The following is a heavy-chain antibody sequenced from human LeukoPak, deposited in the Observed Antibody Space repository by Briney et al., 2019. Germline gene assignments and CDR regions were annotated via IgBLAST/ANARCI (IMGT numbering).Heavy chain of an antibody. V-gene: IGHV4-34*01. CDR3: DYGIGDAFDI. CDR2: INHSGST. CDR1: GGSFSGYY. Sequence: SATLSLTCAVYGGSFSGYYWSWSRQPPGKGLEWIGEINHSGSTNYNPSLKSRVTMSVDTSKNQFSLKLSSVTAADTAVYYRDYGIGDAFDIWGQGTMVTVSS. J-gene: IGHJ3*02. D-gene: IGHD4-17*01.